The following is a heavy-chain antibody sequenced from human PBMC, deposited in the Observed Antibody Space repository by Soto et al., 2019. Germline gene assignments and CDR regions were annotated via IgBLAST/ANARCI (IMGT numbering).Heavy chain of an antibody. CDR3: ARHETDYYYYYYMDV. CDR1: GGSISSSSYY. V-gene: IGHV4-39*01. Sequence: QLQLQESGPGLVKPSETLSLTCTVSGGSISSSSYYWGWIRQPPGKGLEWIGSIYYSGSTYYNPSLKSRVTISVDTSKNQFSLKLSSVTAADTAVYYCARHETDYYYYYYMDVWGKGTTVTVSS. J-gene: IGHJ6*03. CDR2: IYYSGST.